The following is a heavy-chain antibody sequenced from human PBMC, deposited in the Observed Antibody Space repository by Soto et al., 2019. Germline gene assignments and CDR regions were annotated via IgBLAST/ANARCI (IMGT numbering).Heavy chain of an antibody. CDR2: MNPHSGDT. Sequence: QVPLVQSGAEVKTPGASVKVSCKASGYSFTTYDINWVRQAPGQGLEWMGWMNPHSGDTGYAQKLQGRVTMTRSTAISTAFMELSSLRYDDTAVYCCTRREMDILTVYWFDPWGQGTLVTVSS. J-gene: IGHJ5*02. CDR3: TRREMDILTVYWFDP. V-gene: IGHV1-8*01. CDR1: GYSFTTYD. D-gene: IGHD3-9*01.